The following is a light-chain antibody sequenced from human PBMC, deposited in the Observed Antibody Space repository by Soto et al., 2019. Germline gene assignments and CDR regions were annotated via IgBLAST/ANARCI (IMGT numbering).Light chain of an antibody. Sequence: IVMKQSPATLSVTPGERATLSCRASQSVSSNLAWYQQKPGQAPRLLIYGASNRATGIPDRFSGSGSGTDFTLTISRLEPEDFAVFFCQQYGSSPQTFGQGTKVDI. CDR1: QSVSSN. J-gene: IGKJ1*01. CDR2: GAS. CDR3: QQYGSSPQT. V-gene: IGKV3-20*01.